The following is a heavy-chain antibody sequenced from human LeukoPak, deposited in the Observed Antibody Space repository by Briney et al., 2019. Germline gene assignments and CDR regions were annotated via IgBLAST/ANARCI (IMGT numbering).Heavy chain of an antibody. V-gene: IGHV3-30*04. CDR2: ISYDGSNK. D-gene: IGHD5/OR15-5a*01. CDR1: GLTFSSYA. Sequence: GSLRLSCAASGLTFSSYAMHWVRQAPGKGLEWVAVISYDGSNKYYADSVKGRFTISRDNSKNTLYLQMNSLRAEDTAVYYCARADHRSTLLSLFVYWGQGTLVTVSS. CDR3: ARADHRSTLLSLFVY. J-gene: IGHJ4*02.